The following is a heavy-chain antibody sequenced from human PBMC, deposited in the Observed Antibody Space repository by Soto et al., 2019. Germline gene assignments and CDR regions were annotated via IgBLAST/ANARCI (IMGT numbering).Heavy chain of an antibody. CDR1: GGSISSSSYY. Sequence: PSETLSLTCTVSGGSISSSSYYWGWIRQPPGKGLEWIGSIYYSGSTYYNPSLKSRVTISVDTSKNQFSLKLSSVTTADTAVYYCATVLYSSSFYWFDPWGQGTLVTVSS. J-gene: IGHJ5*02. CDR2: IYYSGST. CDR3: ATVLYSSSFYWFDP. D-gene: IGHD6-6*01. V-gene: IGHV4-39*01.